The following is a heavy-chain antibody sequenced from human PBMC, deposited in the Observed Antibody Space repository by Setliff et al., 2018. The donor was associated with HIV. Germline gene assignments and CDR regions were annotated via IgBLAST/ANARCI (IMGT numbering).Heavy chain of an antibody. Sequence: LSLTCTVSGGFSSIGSFYWGWIRQPPGKGLEWIGHISYSGTTNYNPSLKSRVTMSVDTSKNQFSLRLSSLTAADTAVYYCARRRPPPSGTYSRYYMDVRGKGTTVTVSS. J-gene: IGHJ6*03. V-gene: IGHV4-59*08. CDR1: GGFSSIGSFY. CDR2: ISYSGTT. CDR3: ARRRPPPSGTYSRYYMDV. D-gene: IGHD1-26*01.